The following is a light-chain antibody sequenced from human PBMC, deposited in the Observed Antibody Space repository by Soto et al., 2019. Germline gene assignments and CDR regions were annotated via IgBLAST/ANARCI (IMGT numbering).Light chain of an antibody. CDR3: QQYYSTAIT. Sequence: DIVMTQSPDSLAVSLGERATINCKSSQSVLYSSNNKNYLAWYQQKPGQPPKLLIYWASTRETGVPDRFSGSGSGTDFTLTIISLQAEDAAVYYCQQYYSTAITFGGGTKVEIK. CDR1: QSVLYSSNNKNY. V-gene: IGKV4-1*01. J-gene: IGKJ4*01. CDR2: WAS.